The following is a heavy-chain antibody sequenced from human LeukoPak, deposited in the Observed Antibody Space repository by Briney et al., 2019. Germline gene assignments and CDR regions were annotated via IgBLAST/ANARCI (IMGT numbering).Heavy chain of an antibody. CDR3: ARRAVDNSYYYYMDV. D-gene: IGHD6-19*01. CDR1: GYTFTSYG. V-gene: IGHV1-2*02. Sequence: GASVKVSCKASGYTFTSYGISWVRQAPGQGIEWMGWINPNSGGTNYAQKFQGRVAMTRDTSISTAYMELSRLRSDDTAVYYCARRAVDNSYYYYMDVWGKGTTVTVSS. CDR2: INPNSGGT. J-gene: IGHJ6*03.